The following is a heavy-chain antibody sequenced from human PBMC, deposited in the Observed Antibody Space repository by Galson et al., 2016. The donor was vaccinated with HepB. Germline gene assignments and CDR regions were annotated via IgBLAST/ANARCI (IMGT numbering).Heavy chain of an antibody. CDR2: ISYDGSNK. V-gene: IGHV3-30*18. D-gene: IGHD3-3*01. J-gene: IGHJ4*02. CDR3: AKDSRSYYDFWSGYFVSE. CDR1: GFTFSSYG. Sequence: SLRLSCAASGFTFSSYGMHRVRQAPGKGLEWVAVISYDGSNKYYADSVKGRFTISRDNSKNTLYLQMNSLRAEDTAVYYCAKDSRSYYDFWSGYFVSEWGQGTLVTVSS.